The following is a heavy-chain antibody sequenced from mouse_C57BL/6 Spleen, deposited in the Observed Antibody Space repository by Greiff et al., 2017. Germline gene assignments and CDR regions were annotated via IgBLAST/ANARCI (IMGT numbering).Heavy chain of an antibody. Sequence: QVQLQQPGAELVKPGASVKLSCKASGYTFTSYWMQWVKQRPGQGLEWIGEIDPSDSYTNYNQKFKGKATLTVDTSSSTAYMPLSSLTSEDSAVYYCARHSPYFDDWGQGTTRTVSA. D-gene: IGHD6-1*01. CDR1: GYTFTSYW. V-gene: IGHV1-50*01. CDR3: ARHSPYFDD. CDR2: IDPSDSYT. J-gene: IGHJ2*01.